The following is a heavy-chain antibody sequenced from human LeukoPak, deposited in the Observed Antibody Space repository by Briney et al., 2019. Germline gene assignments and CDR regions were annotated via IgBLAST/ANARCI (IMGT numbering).Heavy chain of an antibody. CDR1: GFTFSSYA. Sequence: GGSLRLSCAASGFTFSSYALSWVRQAPGKGLEWVSAISASGGSTYYADSVKGRFTISRDNSKNTLYLQMSSLRDEDTAVYYCAKAPAALIKGSFDYWGQGTLVTVSS. CDR3: AKAPAALIKGSFDY. CDR2: ISASGGST. V-gene: IGHV3-23*01. D-gene: IGHD2-2*01. J-gene: IGHJ4*02.